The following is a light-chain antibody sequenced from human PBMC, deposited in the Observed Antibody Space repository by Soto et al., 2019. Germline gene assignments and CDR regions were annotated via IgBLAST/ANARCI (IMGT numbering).Light chain of an antibody. CDR2: GAS. J-gene: IGKJ1*01. CDR3: QQYDSSPWT. Sequence: EIVLTQSPATLSLSPGERATLSCRASQSVTSYLAWYQQRPGQAPRLLIYGASHRVTGIPDRYSGSGSGTDFTLTISRLEPEDSAVYYCQQYDSSPWTFGQGTKVDIK. V-gene: IGKV3-20*01. CDR1: QSVTSY.